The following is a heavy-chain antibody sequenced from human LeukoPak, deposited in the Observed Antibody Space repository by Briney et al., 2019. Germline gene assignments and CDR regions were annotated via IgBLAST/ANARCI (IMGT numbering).Heavy chain of an antibody. Sequence: GGSLRLSCAASGFTFSSYAMSWVRQAPGKGLEWISYIDSDTYGNTIYYPHTVKGRFTISRDNAKNSLYLQMDSLRDEDTAVYYCAGGTGFIIKDWGQGTLVTVSS. J-gene: IGHJ4*02. D-gene: IGHD3-9*01. CDR2: IDSDTYGNTI. V-gene: IGHV3-48*02. CDR1: GFTFSSYA. CDR3: AGGTGFIIKD.